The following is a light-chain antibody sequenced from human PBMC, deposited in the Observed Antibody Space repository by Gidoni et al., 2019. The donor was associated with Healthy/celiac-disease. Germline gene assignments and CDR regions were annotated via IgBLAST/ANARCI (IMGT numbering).Light chain of an antibody. CDR2: EVS. CDR1: SSDVGSYNL. Sequence: QSALTQPASVSGSPGQSITISCTGTSSDVGSYNLVSWYQQHPGKAPKLIIYEVSKRPSAVSNRFSGSKSGNTASLTISGLQAEDEADYYCCSYGGSSTRWVFGGGTKLTVL. CDR3: CSYGGSSTRWV. J-gene: IGLJ3*02. V-gene: IGLV2-23*02.